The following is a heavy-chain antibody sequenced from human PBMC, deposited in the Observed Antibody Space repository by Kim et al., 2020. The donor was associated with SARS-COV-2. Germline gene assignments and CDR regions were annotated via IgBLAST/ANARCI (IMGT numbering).Heavy chain of an antibody. CDR3: ARSKVAAAGTGAHGMDV. CDR2: ISSSSSYI. Sequence: GGSLRLSCAASGFTFSSYSMNWVRQAPGKGLEWVSSISSSSSYIYYADSVKGRFTISRDNAKNSLYLQMNSLRAEDTAVYYCARSKVAAAGTGAHGMDVWGQGTTVTVSS. V-gene: IGHV3-21*01. CDR1: GFTFSSYS. D-gene: IGHD6-13*01. J-gene: IGHJ6*02.